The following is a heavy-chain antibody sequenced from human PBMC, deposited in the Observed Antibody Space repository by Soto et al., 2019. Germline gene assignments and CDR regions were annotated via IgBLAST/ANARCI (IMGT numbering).Heavy chain of an antibody. D-gene: IGHD3-22*01. Sequence: DSVKVSCKASGYTFTSYDINWVRQATGQGLEWMGWMNPNSGNTGYAQKFQGRVTMTRNTSISTAYMELSSLRSEDTAVYYCASRGGYYYDSSGSRPSYWFDPWGQGTLVTVSS. V-gene: IGHV1-8*01. CDR1: GYTFTSYD. CDR2: MNPNSGNT. J-gene: IGHJ5*02. CDR3: ASRGGYYYDSSGSRPSYWFDP.